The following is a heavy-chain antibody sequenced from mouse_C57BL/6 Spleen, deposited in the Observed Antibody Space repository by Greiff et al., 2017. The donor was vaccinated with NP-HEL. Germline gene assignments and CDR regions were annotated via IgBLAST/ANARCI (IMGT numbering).Heavy chain of an antibody. V-gene: IGHV1-54*01. Sequence: QVQLKESGAELVRPGTSVKVSCKASGYAFTNYLIEWVKQRPGQGLEWIGVINPGSGGTNYNEKFKGKATLTADKSSSTAYRQLSSLTSEDSAVYFCARFSMDYWGQGTSVTVSS. J-gene: IGHJ4*01. CDR1: GYAFTNYL. CDR2: INPGSGGT. CDR3: ARFSMDY.